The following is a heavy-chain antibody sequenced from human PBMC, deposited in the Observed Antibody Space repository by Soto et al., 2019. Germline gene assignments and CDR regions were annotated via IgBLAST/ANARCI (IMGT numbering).Heavy chain of an antibody. V-gene: IGHV1-18*01. CDR3: ARVVPGAEAWFGP. Sequence: VASVKVSCKTSGYTFSNYGITWVRQATGQPLEWLGWISLYSDGTNYAQKFQGRVSMTTDTSTTTAYMELRSLRSDDTAVYYCARVVPGAEAWFGPWGQGTLVTVSS. CDR1: GYTFSNYG. J-gene: IGHJ5*02. D-gene: IGHD2-2*01. CDR2: ISLYSDGT.